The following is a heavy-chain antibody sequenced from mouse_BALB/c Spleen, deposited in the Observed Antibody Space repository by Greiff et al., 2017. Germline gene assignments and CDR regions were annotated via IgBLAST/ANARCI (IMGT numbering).Heavy chain of an antibody. CDR3: ARGGLGYYAMDY. Sequence: EVMLVESGGGLVQPGGSLKLSCAASGFTFSSYTMSWVRQTPEKRLEWVAYISNGGGSTYYPDTVKGRFTISRDNAKNTLYLQMSSLKSEDTAMYYCARGGLGYYAMDYWGQGTSVTVSS. CDR1: GFTFSSYT. J-gene: IGHJ4*01. D-gene: IGHD3-3*01. CDR2: ISNGGGST. V-gene: IGHV5-12-2*01.